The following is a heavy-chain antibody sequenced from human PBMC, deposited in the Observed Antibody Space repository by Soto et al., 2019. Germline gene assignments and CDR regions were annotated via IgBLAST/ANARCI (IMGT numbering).Heavy chain of an antibody. CDR3: ARDKGYDMDDAFDI. D-gene: IGHD3-3*01. V-gene: IGHV4-4*02. CDR2: IYHSGST. Sequence: SETLSLACAVSRCSIRSSNWWSGFRQPPGKGLEWIGEIYHSGSTNYNPSLKSRVTISVDKSKNQFSLKLSSVTAADTAVYYCARDKGYDMDDAFDIWGQGTMVT. CDR1: RCSIRSSNW. J-gene: IGHJ3*02.